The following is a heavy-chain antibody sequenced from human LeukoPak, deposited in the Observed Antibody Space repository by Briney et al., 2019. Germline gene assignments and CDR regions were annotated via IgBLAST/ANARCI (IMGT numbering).Heavy chain of an antibody. D-gene: IGHD3-3*01. CDR2: IKQDGSEK. J-gene: IGHJ6*02. V-gene: IGHV3-7*03. CDR3: ARGEILEWLLYMGVRYYYYGTDV. Sequence: GGSLRLSCAASGFTFSSYWMSWVRQAPGKGLEWVANIKQDGSEKYYVDSVKGRFAISRDNAKNSLYLQMNSLRAEDTAVYYCARGEILEWLLYMGVRYYYYGTDVWGQGTTVTVSS. CDR1: GFTFSSYW.